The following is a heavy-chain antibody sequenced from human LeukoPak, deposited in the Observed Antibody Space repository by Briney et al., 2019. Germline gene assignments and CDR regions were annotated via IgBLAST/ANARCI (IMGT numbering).Heavy chain of an antibody. D-gene: IGHD6-13*01. CDR1: GGSFSGYY. Sequence: SETLSLTCAVYGGSFSGYYWSWIRQPPGKGLEWIGEINHSGSTNYNPSLKSRVTISVDTSKNQFSLKLSPVTAADTAVYYCAREGIAAAENWFDPWGQGTLVTVSS. CDR2: INHSGST. J-gene: IGHJ5*02. CDR3: AREGIAAAENWFDP. V-gene: IGHV4-34*01.